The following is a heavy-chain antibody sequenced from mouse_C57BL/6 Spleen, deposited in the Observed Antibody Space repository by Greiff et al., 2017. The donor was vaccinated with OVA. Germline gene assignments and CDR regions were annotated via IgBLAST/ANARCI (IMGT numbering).Heavy chain of an antibody. V-gene: IGHV1-82*01. CDR1: GYAFSSSW. Sequence: VQLQQSGPELVKPGASVKISCKASGYAFSSSWMNWVKQRPGKGLEWIGRIYPGDGDTNYNGKFKGKATLTADKSSSTAYMQLSSLTSEDSAVYFCARDEGRYLDYWGQGTTLTVSS. CDR2: IYPGDGDT. CDR3: ARDEGRYLDY. D-gene: IGHD3-3*01. J-gene: IGHJ2*01.